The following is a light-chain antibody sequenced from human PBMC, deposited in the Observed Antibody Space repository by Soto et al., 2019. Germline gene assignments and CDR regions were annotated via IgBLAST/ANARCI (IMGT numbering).Light chain of an antibody. J-gene: IGKJ2*01. CDR3: QQRSNWPPDT. CDR1: QSVNSY. V-gene: IGKV3-11*01. CDR2: DAS. Sequence: EIVLTQSPATLSLSPGERATLSCRASQSVNSYLAWYQQKPGQAPRLLIYDASNRATGIPARFSGSGSGTDFTLPISSLEPEDFAVYYCQQRSNWPPDTFGQGTKLEIK.